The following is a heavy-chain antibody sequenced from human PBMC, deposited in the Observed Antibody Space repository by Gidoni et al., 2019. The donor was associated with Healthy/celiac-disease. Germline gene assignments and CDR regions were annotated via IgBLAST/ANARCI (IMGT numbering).Heavy chain of an antibody. CDR3: ARGVVGATSFDY. CDR2: ISSSSSNI. D-gene: IGHD1-26*01. J-gene: IGHJ4*02. Sequence: EVTLVESVGGLVKPGGSLRLSCASSGSTFSSYSMNWVRQAPGTGLACVSSISSSSSNINYADAVKGRFTISRDNAKNSLYLQMNSLRAEDTAVYYCARGVVGATSFDYWGQGTLVTVSS. CDR1: GSTFSSYS. V-gene: IGHV3-21*01.